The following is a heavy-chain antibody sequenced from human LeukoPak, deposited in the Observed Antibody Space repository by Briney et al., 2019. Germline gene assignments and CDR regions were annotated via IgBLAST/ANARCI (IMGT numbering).Heavy chain of an antibody. CDR2: ISGSGGST. Sequence: PGGSLRLSCAASGFTFSSYAMSWVRQAPGKGLEWVSGISGSGGSTYSADSVKGRFTISRDNSKNTLYLQMNSLRAEDTAVYYCAKSIAAARLSVDYWGQGTLVTVSS. CDR3: AKSIAAARLSVDY. V-gene: IGHV3-23*01. J-gene: IGHJ4*02. CDR1: GFTFSSYA. D-gene: IGHD6-13*01.